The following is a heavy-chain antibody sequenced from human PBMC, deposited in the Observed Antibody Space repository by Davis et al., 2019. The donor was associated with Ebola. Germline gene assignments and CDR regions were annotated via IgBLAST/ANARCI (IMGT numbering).Heavy chain of an antibody. CDR1: GYTFTSYG. Sequence: ASVKVSCKASGYTFTSYGISWVRQAPGQGLEWMGWISAYNGNTNYAQKLQGRVTMTTDTSTSTAYMELRSLRSDDTAVYYCVREYCSSTSCFNWFDPWGQGTLVTVSS. V-gene: IGHV1-18*01. J-gene: IGHJ5*02. CDR3: VREYCSSTSCFNWFDP. CDR2: ISAYNGNT. D-gene: IGHD2-2*01.